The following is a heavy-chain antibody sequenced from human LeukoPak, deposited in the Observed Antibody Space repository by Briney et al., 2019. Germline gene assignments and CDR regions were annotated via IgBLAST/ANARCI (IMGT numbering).Heavy chain of an antibody. J-gene: IGHJ4*02. V-gene: IGHV4-4*07. Sequence: SETLSLTCTVSGGSISSYYWSWIRQPAGKGLEWIGRIYTSGSTNYNPSLKSRVAMSVDTSKNQFSLNLSSVTAADTAVYYCARDYSYGWYDYWGQGTLVTVSS. CDR2: IYTSGST. D-gene: IGHD6-19*01. CDR1: GGSISSYY. CDR3: ARDYSYGWYDY.